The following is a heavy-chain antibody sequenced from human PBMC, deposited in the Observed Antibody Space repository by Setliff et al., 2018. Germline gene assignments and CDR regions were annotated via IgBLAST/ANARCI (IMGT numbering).Heavy chain of an antibody. Sequence: ASVKVSCKASGYTFVGYYLHWVRQAPGQGLEWMGWINAGNGNTRYSQEFQGRVTFTMDTSANTAYMELSSLRSEDMAVYYCGRGANYCHSDSCYYYFDYWGQGTLVTVSS. CDR1: GYTFVGYY. V-gene: IGHV1-3*03. D-gene: IGHD2-2*01. CDR2: INAGNGNT. J-gene: IGHJ4*02. CDR3: GRGANYCHSDSCYYYFDY.